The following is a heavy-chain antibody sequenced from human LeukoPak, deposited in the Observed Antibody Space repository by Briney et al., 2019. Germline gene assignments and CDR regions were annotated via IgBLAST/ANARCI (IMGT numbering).Heavy chain of an antibody. CDR1: GFTFRNYA. CDR2: ICGSGSST. CDR3: AKDLGSGWYWFLDY. D-gene: IGHD6-19*01. J-gene: IGHJ4*02. Sequence: GGSLRLSCAASGFTFRNYAMSWVRQAPGKGLEWVSAICGSGSSTYYADSVKGRFTISRDNSKNTLYLQMSSLRAEDTAVYYCAKDLGSGWYWFLDYWGQGTLVTVSS. V-gene: IGHV3-23*01.